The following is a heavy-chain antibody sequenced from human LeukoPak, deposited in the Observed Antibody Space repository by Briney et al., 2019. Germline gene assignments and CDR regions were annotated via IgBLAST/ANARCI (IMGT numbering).Heavy chain of an antibody. D-gene: IGHD4-17*01. CDR1: GGTFSSYA. CDR2: IIPIFGTA. V-gene: IGHV1-69*13. Sequence: SVKVPCKASGGTFSSYAISWVRQAPGQGLEWMGGIIPIFGTANYAQKFQGRVTITADESTSTAYMELSSLRSEDTAVYYCARDAIWDDYGDYGLLDYWGQGTLVTVSS. J-gene: IGHJ4*02. CDR3: ARDAIWDDYGDYGLLDY.